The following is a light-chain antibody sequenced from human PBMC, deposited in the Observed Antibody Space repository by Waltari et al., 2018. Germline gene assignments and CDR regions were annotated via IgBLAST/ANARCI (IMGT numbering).Light chain of an antibody. J-gene: IGLJ1*01. V-gene: IGLV2-14*01. CDR2: EVS. CDR1: DSDVGAYAF. CDR3: SSYTTSSAPGV. Sequence: QSALTQPASVSGSPGQSITISCSGTDSDVGAYAFVSWYQHHPVTAPHLIIYEVSTRPSGISNRFSASKSGNTASLTISGLQAEDEADYYCSSYTTSSAPGVFGTGTRVTVL.